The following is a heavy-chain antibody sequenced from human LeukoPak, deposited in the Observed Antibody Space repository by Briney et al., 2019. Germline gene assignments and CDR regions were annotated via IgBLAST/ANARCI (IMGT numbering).Heavy chain of an antibody. V-gene: IGHV1-69*04. Sequence: ASVKVSCKASGHTFVSYGISWVRQAPGQGLEWMGRIIPILGIANYAQKFQGRVTITADKSTSTAYMELSSLRSEDTAVYYCARIVDTAMATGYYFDYWGQGTLVTVSS. D-gene: IGHD5-18*01. CDR1: GHTFVSYG. CDR2: IIPILGIA. CDR3: ARIVDTAMATGYYFDY. J-gene: IGHJ4*02.